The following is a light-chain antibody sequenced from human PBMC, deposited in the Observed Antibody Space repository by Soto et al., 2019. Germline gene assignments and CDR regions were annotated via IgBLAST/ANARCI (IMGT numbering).Light chain of an antibody. Sequence: ESLLTQAPATLSLSPGERATLACRASQSVSSNLAWYQQKPGQALRLLICGASTRATGIPARFSGSGSGTEFTLTISSLQSEDFAVYYCQQYNNWPSWTFGLGAKVDIK. J-gene: IGKJ1*01. CDR3: QQYNNWPSWT. V-gene: IGKV3-15*01. CDR2: GAS. CDR1: QSVSSN.